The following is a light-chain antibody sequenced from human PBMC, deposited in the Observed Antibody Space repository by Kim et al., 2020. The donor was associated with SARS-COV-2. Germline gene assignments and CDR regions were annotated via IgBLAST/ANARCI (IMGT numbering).Light chain of an antibody. V-gene: IGKV1-17*01. Sequence: GDRVIITCRASQGIRTDLAWYQHKPGKAPRRLIYAASLLQTGVPARFSGSGLGTEFTLTISSLQPEDFATYYCLQHESRPRTFG. CDR2: AAS. CDR3: LQHESRPRT. CDR1: QGIRTD. J-gene: IGKJ1*01.